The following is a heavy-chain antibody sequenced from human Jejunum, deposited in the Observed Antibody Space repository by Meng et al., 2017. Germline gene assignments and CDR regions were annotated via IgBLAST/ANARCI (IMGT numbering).Heavy chain of an antibody. CDR2: INGNGYST. Sequence: GSLRLSCAASGFIFSDYSMHWVRQAPGKGLEYVSAINGNGYSTYYADSVKGRFTISRDNSKNTLYLQMGGLRAEDLAVYYCVRVGSGYDYWGQGTLVTVSS. V-gene: IGHV3-64*02. CDR3: VRVGSGYDY. D-gene: IGHD6-19*01. J-gene: IGHJ4*02. CDR1: GFIFSDYS.